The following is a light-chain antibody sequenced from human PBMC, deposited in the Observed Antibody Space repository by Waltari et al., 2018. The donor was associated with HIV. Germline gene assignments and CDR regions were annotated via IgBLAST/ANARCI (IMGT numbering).Light chain of an antibody. V-gene: IGKV3-15*01. CDR2: GAS. CDR3: QQYNKWPRT. Sequence: EIVLTQSPAPLSVSPGESGTLSCRAGQTINNTLAWYQLKPGQAPRLLISGASTRATGIPARFSGSGSGTDFTLNIGTLQSEDFAVYFCQQYNKWPRTFGRGTKVEIK. J-gene: IGKJ4*02. CDR1: QTINNT.